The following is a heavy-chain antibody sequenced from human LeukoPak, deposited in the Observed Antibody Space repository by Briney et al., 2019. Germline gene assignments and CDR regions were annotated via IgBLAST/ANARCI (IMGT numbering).Heavy chain of an antibody. CDR2: IYYSGST. CDR1: GGSISSSGYY. Sequence: SETLSLACTVSGGSISSSGYYWGWIRQPPRKGLEWIGSIYYSGSTYYNPSLKSRVTISVDTSKNQFSLKLSSVTAADTAVYYCASGYCSSTSCLNAFDIWGQGTMVTVSS. CDR3: ASGYCSSTSCLNAFDI. D-gene: IGHD2-2*03. V-gene: IGHV4-39*01. J-gene: IGHJ3*02.